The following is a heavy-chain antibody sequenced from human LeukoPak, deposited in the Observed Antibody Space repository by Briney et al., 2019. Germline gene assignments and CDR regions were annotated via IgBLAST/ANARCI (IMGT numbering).Heavy chain of an antibody. Sequence: GESLKISCKVSGYSFTTYWIGWVRQMPGKGLEWVGIIYPRDSDTRYSPSFQGQVTISVDKSISTAYLQRSSMEASDTAIYYCARHSEYSGFDYWGQGTVVTVSS. CDR1: GYSFTTYW. V-gene: IGHV5-51*01. CDR3: ARHSEYSGFDY. CDR2: IYPRDSDT. D-gene: IGHD2/OR15-2a*01. J-gene: IGHJ4*02.